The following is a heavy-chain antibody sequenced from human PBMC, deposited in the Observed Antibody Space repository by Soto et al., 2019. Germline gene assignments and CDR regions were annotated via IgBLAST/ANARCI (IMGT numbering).Heavy chain of an antibody. D-gene: IGHD5-12*01. CDR3: ASRYSGYEMDFDY. CDR2: IYYCGST. Sequence: PSETLSLTCTVSGGSISSGGYYWSWIRQHPGKGMKWIGYIYYCGSTYYNPSLKSRVTISVDTSKNQFSLKLSSVTAADTAVYYCASRYSGYEMDFDYWGQGTLVTVSS. V-gene: IGHV4-31*03. CDR1: GGSISSGGYY. J-gene: IGHJ4*02.